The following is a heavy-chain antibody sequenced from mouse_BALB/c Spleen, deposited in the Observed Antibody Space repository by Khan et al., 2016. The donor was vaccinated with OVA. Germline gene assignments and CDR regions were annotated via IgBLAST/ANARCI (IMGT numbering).Heavy chain of an antibody. CDR1: GFSLSRYN. CDR3: ARASYTYDGYYAMDY. CDR2: IWGGGGT. Sequence: QVQLKESGPGLVAPSQSLSITCTVSGFSLSRYNIHWVRQPPGKGLDWLGMIWGGGGTDYNSTLKSRMSISKDNSKSQIFLKMNSLQTDDTAMYYCARASYTYDGYYAMDYWGQGTSVTVSS. J-gene: IGHJ4*01. V-gene: IGHV2-6-4*01. D-gene: IGHD2-14*01.